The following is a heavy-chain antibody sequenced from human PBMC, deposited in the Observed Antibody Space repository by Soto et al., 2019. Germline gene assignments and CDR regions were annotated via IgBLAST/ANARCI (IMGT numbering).Heavy chain of an antibody. J-gene: IGHJ6*02. CDR3: AGTPYCSGGSCPPSYGMDV. V-gene: IGHV4-34*01. CDR2: INHSGST. D-gene: IGHD2-15*01. CDR1: GGSFIGYY. Sequence: SETLSLTCAVYGGSFIGYYWSWIRQPPGKGLEWIGEINHSGSTNYNPSLKSRVTISVDTSKNQFSLKLSSVTAADTAVYYCAGTPYCSGGSCPPSYGMDVWGQGTTVTVSS.